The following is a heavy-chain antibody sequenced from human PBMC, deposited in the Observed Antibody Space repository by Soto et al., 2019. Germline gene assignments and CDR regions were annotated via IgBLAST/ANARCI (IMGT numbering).Heavy chain of an antibody. V-gene: IGHV4-34*02. CDR1: GGSFTDDL. CDR2: INHSGRT. Sequence: QVQLQQWGAGLLKPSETLSLTCAFYGGSFTDDLWSWIRQSPGKGLEWIGEINHSGRTNYSPSLKSXXTXSXXTSKNQCSLKLNSVTAADTGVYYCVRGPMGVVATHWAQGTLVTVSS. CDR3: VRGPMGVVATH. J-gene: IGHJ4*02. D-gene: IGHD5-12*01.